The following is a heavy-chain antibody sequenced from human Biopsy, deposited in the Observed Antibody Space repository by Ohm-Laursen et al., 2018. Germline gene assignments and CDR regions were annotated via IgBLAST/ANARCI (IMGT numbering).Heavy chain of an antibody. Sequence: ASVKVSCKTSGYTFNDYFIHWVRQSPGQGLEWMGWVHPNSGATNSAEKFRGRVTLTRDTSIGAVYIELRRLKSDAAAVYYCARDRMTDVFGGPTRTDVFDSWGQGTPVTVSS. CDR1: GYTFNDYF. CDR2: VHPNSGAT. D-gene: IGHD3-10*01. J-gene: IGHJ4*02. CDR3: ARDRMTDVFGGPTRTDVFDS. V-gene: IGHV1-2*02.